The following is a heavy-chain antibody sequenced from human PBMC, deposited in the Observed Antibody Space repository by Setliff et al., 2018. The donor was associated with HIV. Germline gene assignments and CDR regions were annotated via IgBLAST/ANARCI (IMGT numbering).Heavy chain of an antibody. D-gene: IGHD6-19*01. V-gene: IGHV3-30*07. J-gene: IGHJ4*02. CDR1: GFIFSSYA. CDR2: MSYDGNNK. Sequence: GGSLRLSCAASGFIFSSYAMHWVRQAPGKGLEWVAVMSYDGNNKYYADSVKGRFTISRDNAKNTLYLQMNSLRAEDTAVYYCARDLSSGWYGVLNYWGQGTLVTVSS. CDR3: ARDLSSGWYGVLNY.